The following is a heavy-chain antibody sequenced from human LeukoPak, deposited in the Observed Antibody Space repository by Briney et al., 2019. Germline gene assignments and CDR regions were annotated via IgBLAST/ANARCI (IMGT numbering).Heavy chain of an antibody. CDR2: ISSSSTYI. D-gene: IGHD1-26*01. Sequence: GGSLRLSCAASGFTFSTYSMNWVRQAPGKGLEWVSSISSSSTYIYYADSVKGRFTISRDNAKNSLYLQMSSLRAEDTAVYYCARAGSGRSPDWFDPWGQGTLVTVSS. CDR1: GFTFSTYS. J-gene: IGHJ5*02. V-gene: IGHV3-21*06. CDR3: ARAGSGRSPDWFDP.